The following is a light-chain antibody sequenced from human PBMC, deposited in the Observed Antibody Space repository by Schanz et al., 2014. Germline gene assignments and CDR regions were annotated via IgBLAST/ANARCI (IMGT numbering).Light chain of an antibody. CDR3: CSYAGTYSVV. V-gene: IGLV2-11*01. CDR1: SSGVGDLNY. CDR2: DIN. Sequence: QSVLTQPASVSGSPGQSVSISCTGTSSGVGDLNYVSWYQQLPGKAPRLLIYDINKRPSGVPDRFSGSKSGNTASLTISGLQAEDEADYYCCSYAGTYSVVFGGGTKLTVL. J-gene: IGLJ2*01.